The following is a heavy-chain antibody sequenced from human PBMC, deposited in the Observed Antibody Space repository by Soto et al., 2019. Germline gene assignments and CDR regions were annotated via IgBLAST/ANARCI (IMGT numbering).Heavy chain of an antibody. CDR2: IIPIFGTA. CDR3: ASAPAQEQLSSV. D-gene: IGHD6-6*01. Sequence: GASVKVSCKASGGTFSSYAISWVRQAPGQGLEWMGGIIPIFGTANYAQKFQGRVTITADKSTSTAYMELSSLRSEDTAVYYCASAPAQEQLSSVWGQGTLVTVSS. CDR1: GGTFSSYA. J-gene: IGHJ4*02. V-gene: IGHV1-69*06.